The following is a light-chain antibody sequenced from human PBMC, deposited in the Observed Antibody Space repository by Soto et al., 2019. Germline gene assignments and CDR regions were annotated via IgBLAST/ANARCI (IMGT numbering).Light chain of an antibody. Sequence: QSVLTQPPSASGSPGQSVTISCTGTSSDVGDNYVSWHQQHLGKAPKLIIYEVSQRPSGVPDRFSGSKSGNTASLTVSGLQTEDEADYYCSAYAGSNNFVIGSGTKVTVL. CDR1: SSDVGDNY. CDR2: EVS. V-gene: IGLV2-8*01. CDR3: SAYAGSNNFV. J-gene: IGLJ1*01.